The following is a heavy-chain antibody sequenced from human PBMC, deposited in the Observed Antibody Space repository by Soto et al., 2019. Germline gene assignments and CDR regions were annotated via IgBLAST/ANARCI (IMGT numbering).Heavy chain of an antibody. D-gene: IGHD6-6*01. Sequence: ASVKVSCKASGYTFTSYYMHWVRQALGQGLEWMGIINPSGGSTSYAQKFQGRVTMTRDTSTSTVYMELSSLRSEDTAVYYCARDQVAARLKAYHYSCAMDVWGKGTTLTGST. CDR2: INPSGGST. V-gene: IGHV1-46*01. CDR1: GYTFTSYY. J-gene: IGHJ6*04. CDR3: ARDQVAARLKAYHYSCAMDV.